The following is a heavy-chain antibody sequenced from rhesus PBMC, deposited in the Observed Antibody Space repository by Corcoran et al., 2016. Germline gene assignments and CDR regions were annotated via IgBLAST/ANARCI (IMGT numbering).Heavy chain of an antibody. Sequence: QVQLQESGPGLVKPSETLSLTCAVSGASISIYWWSWIRQPPGKGLEWIGEINGNSGSTYYNPSLKSRVTISKDASKNQFSLKLSSVTAADTAVYYCARGLYCSGIYCYVYWGQGVLVTVSS. V-gene: IGHV4-80*01. J-gene: IGHJ4*01. CDR1: GASISIYW. D-gene: IGHD2-27*01. CDR3: ARGLYCSGIYCYVY. CDR2: INGNSGST.